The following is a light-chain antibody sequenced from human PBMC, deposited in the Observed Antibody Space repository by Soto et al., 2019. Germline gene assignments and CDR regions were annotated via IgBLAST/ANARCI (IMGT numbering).Light chain of an antibody. CDR3: SSYTSSNTYV. V-gene: IGLV2-14*01. J-gene: IGLJ1*01. CDR1: SSDVGGYNY. CDR2: EVS. Sequence: VLTQPASVSGSPGQSITISCTGTSSDVGGYNYVSWYQQHPGKAPKLMISEVSNRPSGVSNRFTGSRSGNTASLTISGLQAEDEADYYCSSYTSSNTYVFGTGTKVTVL.